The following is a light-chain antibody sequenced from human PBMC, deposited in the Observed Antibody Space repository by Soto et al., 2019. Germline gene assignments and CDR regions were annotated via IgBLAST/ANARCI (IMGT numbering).Light chain of an antibody. CDR2: DVT. CDR3: SSYTSSISYV. CDR1: SSDVGGYKY. V-gene: IGLV2-14*01. J-gene: IGLJ1*01. Sequence: QSVLTQPASVSGSPGQSITISCTGTSSDVGGYKYVSWYQQHPDKAPKLIIYDVTNRPSGISNRFSGSKSGNTASLTISGLQAEDEADYYCSSYTSSISYVYGTGTKLTVL.